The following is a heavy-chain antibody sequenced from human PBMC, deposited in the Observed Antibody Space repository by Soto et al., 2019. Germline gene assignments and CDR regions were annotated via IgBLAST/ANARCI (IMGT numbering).Heavy chain of an antibody. Sequence: SETLSLTCAVFGDSLSGQSWNCIRQSPEKSLEWIGEIDQSGGTNYNTSLKSRAIISDDTSKNQFSLTLTSVTAADTAVYYCAREDSYGWSGESLDVWGQGTTDNVSS. CDR1: GDSLSGQS. V-gene: IGHV4-34*01. D-gene: IGHD6-19*01. CDR2: IDQSGGT. CDR3: AREDSYGWSGESLDV. J-gene: IGHJ6*02.